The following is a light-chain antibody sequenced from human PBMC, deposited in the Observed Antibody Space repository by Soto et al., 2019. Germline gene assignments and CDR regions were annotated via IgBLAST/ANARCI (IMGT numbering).Light chain of an antibody. Sequence: EIVLTKSLGTRALSPGERATLPCRASPTVNSRDLAWYQQKPGQAPRLLIYSASSRATGIPDRFSGRGSGTEFTLTISSLQPEDCATYYCQQSYNTPWTFGQGTKVDIK. J-gene: IGKJ1*01. CDR2: SAS. V-gene: IGKV3D-20*02. CDR3: QQSYNTPWT. CDR1: PTVNSRD.